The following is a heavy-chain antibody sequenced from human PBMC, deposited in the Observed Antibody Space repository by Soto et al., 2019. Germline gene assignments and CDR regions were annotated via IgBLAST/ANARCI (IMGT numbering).Heavy chain of an antibody. V-gene: IGHV4-4*02. J-gene: IGHJ6*02. CDR1: GGSISSSNW. Sequence: SETLSLTCAVSGGSISSSNWWSWVRQPPGKGLEWIGEIYHSGSTNYNPSLKSRVTISVDKSKNQFSLKLSSVTAADTAVYYCARPSPYYYYGMDVWGQGTTVTVS. CDR2: IYHSGST. CDR3: ARPSPYYYYGMDV.